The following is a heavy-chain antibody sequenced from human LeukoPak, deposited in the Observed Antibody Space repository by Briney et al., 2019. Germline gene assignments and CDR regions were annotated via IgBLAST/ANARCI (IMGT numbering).Heavy chain of an antibody. CDR1: DFTFDFYW. Sequence: GGSLRLSCVASDFTFDFYWMTWVRQAPGKGLEWLANILPDGSQKYYVDSVKGRFTISRDNPKNSLFLQINNLRAEDTAVYYCGRLAHNAWYAIDFWGQGTLVTVSS. D-gene: IGHD2-2*01. CDR2: ILPDGSQK. J-gene: IGHJ4*02. V-gene: IGHV3-7*01. CDR3: GRLAHNAWYAIDF.